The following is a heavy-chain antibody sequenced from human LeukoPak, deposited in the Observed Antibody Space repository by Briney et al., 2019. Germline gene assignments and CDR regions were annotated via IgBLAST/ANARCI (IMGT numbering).Heavy chain of an antibody. D-gene: IGHD1-1*01. J-gene: IGHJ6*03. Sequence: PADTLSLTCSVSGGSISSGDYWGWIRQCPRKCLEWIGYIYYSESTYYNQSLKSRVTISVDTSKNQFYLKLSSVTAADTAVYYCAREDWNDDYYYMDVWGKGTTVTVSS. CDR2: IYYSEST. CDR1: GGSISSGDY. V-gene: IGHV4-30-4*02. CDR3: AREDWNDDYYYMDV.